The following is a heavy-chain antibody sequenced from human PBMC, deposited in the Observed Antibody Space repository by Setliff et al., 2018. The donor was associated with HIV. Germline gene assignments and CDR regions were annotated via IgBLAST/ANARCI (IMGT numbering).Heavy chain of an antibody. V-gene: IGHV4-34*01. CDR1: GESFSGYY. CDR2: IDHSGRA. Sequence: SETLSLTCAVYGESFSGYYWSWIRQPAGKGLEWLGEIDHSGRAKYNPSLKSRVTISVDTSKNQFSLRLSSVNAADTAVYYCARGAPYCNHGICHLFDYWGQGNLVTVSS. D-gene: IGHD2-8*01. J-gene: IGHJ4*02. CDR3: ARGAPYCNHGICHLFDY.